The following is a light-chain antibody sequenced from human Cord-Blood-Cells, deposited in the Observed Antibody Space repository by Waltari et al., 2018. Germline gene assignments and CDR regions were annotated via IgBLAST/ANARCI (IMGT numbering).Light chain of an antibody. CDR3: QQYYSTPYT. CDR2: CAS. Sequence: DIVIPQSPESLGVYLGERDSLTCTSSLSALYSFNNKNYLAWYQQKPGQPPKLLIYCASTRESGVPDRFSGSGSGTDFTLTISSLQAEDVAVYYCQQYYSTPYTFGQGTKLEIK. V-gene: IGKV4-1*01. CDR1: LSALYSFNNKNY. J-gene: IGKJ2*01.